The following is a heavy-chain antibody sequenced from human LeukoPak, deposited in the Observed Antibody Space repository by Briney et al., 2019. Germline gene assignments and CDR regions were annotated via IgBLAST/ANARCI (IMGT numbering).Heavy chain of an antibody. CDR3: ARDAYYYGSGSPISFDI. V-gene: IGHV3-30-3*01. D-gene: IGHD3-10*01. CDR2: ISYDGSNK. Sequence: GGSLRLSCAASGFTFSDYYMSWIRQAPGKGLEWVAVISYDGSNKYYADSVKGRFTISRDNSKNTLYLQMNSLRAEDTAVYYCARDAYYYGSGSPISFDIWGQGTMVTVSS. CDR1: GFTFSDYY. J-gene: IGHJ3*02.